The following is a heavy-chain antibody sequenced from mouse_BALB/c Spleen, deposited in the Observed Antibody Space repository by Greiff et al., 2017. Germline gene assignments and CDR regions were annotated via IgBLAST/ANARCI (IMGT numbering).Heavy chain of an antibody. Sequence: LVKTGASVKISCKASGYSFTGYYMHWVKQSHGKSLEWIGYISCYNGATSYNQKFKGKATFTVDTSSSTAYMQFNSLTSENSAVYYCARGGNYGSYYAMDYWGQGTSVTVSS. V-gene: IGHV1S34*01. J-gene: IGHJ4*01. CDR2: ISCYNGAT. D-gene: IGHD2-1*01. CDR3: ARGGNYGSYYAMDY. CDR1: GYSFTGYY.